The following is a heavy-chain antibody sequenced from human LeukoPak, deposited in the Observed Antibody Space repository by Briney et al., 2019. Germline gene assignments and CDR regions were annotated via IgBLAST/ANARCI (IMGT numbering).Heavy chain of an antibody. CDR1: GFTFSSYA. CDR3: AKGRLLATIDYFDY. CDR2: IVGSGDST. D-gene: IGHD5-12*01. Sequence: PGGSLRLSCAASGFTFSSYAMSWVRQAPGEGLEWVSAIVGSGDSTFYADSVQGRFTISRDNSKNTLYLQMNSPRAEDTAVYYCAKGRLLATIDYFDYWGQGTLVTVSS. J-gene: IGHJ4*02. V-gene: IGHV3-23*01.